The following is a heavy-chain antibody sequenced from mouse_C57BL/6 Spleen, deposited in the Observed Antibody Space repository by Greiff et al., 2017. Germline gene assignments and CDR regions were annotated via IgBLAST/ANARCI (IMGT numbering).Heavy chain of an antibody. Sequence: QVQLQQSGTELVKPGASVKLSCKASGYTFTSYWMHWVKQRPGQGLEWIGNINPSNGGTNYNEKFKSKATLTVDKSSSTAYMQLSSLTSEDSAVYYCARFFYGKRYFDVWGTGTTVTVSS. D-gene: IGHD2-1*01. J-gene: IGHJ1*03. CDR2: INPSNGGT. CDR1: GYTFTSYW. CDR3: ARFFYGKRYFDV. V-gene: IGHV1-53*01.